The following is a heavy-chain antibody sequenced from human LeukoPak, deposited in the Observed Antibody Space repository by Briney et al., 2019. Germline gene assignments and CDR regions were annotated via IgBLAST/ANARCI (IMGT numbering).Heavy chain of an antibody. CDR3: ARDGVLRYFDSYYYYYMDV. Sequence: GGSLRLSCAASGFTVSSNYMSWVRQAPGKGLEWVSVIYSGGSTYYADSVKGRFTISRDNAKNSLYLQMNSLRAEDTAVYYCARDGVLRYFDSYYYYYMDVWGKGTTVTISS. J-gene: IGHJ6*03. D-gene: IGHD3-9*01. CDR2: IYSGGST. CDR1: GFTVSSNY. V-gene: IGHV3-53*01.